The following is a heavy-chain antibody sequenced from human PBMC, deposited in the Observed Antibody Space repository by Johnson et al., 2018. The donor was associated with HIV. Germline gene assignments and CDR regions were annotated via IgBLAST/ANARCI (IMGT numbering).Heavy chain of an antibody. J-gene: IGHJ3*02. CDR1: GLTFSSYG. CDR2: ISYDGSNK. D-gene: IGHD6-6*01. Sequence: QVQLVESGGGVVQPGRSLRLSCAASGLTFSSYGMHWVRQAPGKGLAWVAVISYDGSNKYYADSVKGRFTISRDNSKNTLYLQMNSLRAEDTAVYYCAKPLQLEEGDFDIWGQGTMVTVSS. CDR3: AKPLQLEEGDFDI. V-gene: IGHV3-30*18.